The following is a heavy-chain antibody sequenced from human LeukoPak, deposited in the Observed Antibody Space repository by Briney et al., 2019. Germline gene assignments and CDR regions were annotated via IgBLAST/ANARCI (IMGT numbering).Heavy chain of an antibody. D-gene: IGHD2-15*01. V-gene: IGHV3-23*01. J-gene: IGHJ4*02. CDR2: ISGSGGST. Sequence: PGGSLRLSCAASGFTFSSYAMSWVRQAPGKGLEWVSAISGSGGSTYYADSVKGRFTISRDNSKSTLYLQMNSLRPEDTAVYYCAKALVVVAATQASDYWGQGTLVTVSS. CDR3: AKALVVVAATQASDY. CDR1: GFTFSSYA.